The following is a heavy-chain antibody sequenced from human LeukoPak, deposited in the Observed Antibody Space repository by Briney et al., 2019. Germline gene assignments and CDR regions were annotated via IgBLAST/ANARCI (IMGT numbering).Heavy chain of an antibody. CDR3: VKDSVVVAGLVNYFDY. Sequence: GGSLRLSCAVSGFTFSNYAMSWVRQAPGKGLEWVSAISGSGGDTFYTDSVKGRFTISRDNSKNTLYLQMKGLRAEDTAVYYCVKDSVVVAGLVNYFDYWGQGTLVTVSS. CDR1: GFTFSNYA. J-gene: IGHJ4*02. V-gene: IGHV3-23*01. CDR2: ISGSGGDT. D-gene: IGHD6-19*01.